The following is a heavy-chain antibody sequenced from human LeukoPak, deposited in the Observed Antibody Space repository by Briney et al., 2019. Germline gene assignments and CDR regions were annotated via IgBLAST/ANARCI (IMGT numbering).Heavy chain of an antibody. V-gene: IGHV3-33*01. D-gene: IGHD3-22*01. J-gene: IGHJ4*02. Sequence: PGGSLRLSCAASGLSFSRHGMHWVRQAPGKGLEWVAVIWYDGTNENYSDSLRGRFTISRDNSKNTLYLQMNSLRAEDTAVYYCARARNNYDVSGFSALDYWGQGTLVTVSS. CDR2: IWYDGTNE. CDR1: GLSFSRHG. CDR3: ARARNNYDVSGFSALDY.